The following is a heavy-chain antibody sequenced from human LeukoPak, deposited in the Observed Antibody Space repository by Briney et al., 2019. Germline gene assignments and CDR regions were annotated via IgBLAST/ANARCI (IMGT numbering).Heavy chain of an antibody. CDR1: GFTFSDFY. V-gene: IGHV3-11*01. CDR3: ARAELADAFDL. J-gene: IGHJ3*01. Sequence: GGSLRLSCAASGFTFSDFYISWIRQPPGKGLEWVSYISSSGSNKDYADSVKGRFTISRDNAKNSLYLQMNSLRAEDTAMYYCARAELADAFDLWGQGTMVTVSS. D-gene: IGHD1-26*01. CDR2: ISSSGSNK.